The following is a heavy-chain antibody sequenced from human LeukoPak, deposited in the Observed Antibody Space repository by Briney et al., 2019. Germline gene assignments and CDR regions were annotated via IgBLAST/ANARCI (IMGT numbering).Heavy chain of an antibody. CDR3: ARVVDHDYGDYYLDY. D-gene: IGHD4-17*01. V-gene: IGHV3-53*01. CDR1: GFTVSSND. J-gene: IGHJ4*02. Sequence: GGSLRLSCAASGFTVSSNDMSWVRQAPGKGLECISVIYSGGNTDYADSVKGRLTISRDNSKNTLYLQMNSLRAEDTAVYYCARVVDHDYGDYYLDYWGQGTLVTVSS. CDR2: IYSGGNT.